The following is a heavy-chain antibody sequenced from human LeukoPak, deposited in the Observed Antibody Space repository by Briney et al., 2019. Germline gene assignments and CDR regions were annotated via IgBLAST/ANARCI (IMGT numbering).Heavy chain of an antibody. J-gene: IGHJ4*02. D-gene: IGHD3-9*01. CDR3: ARAESDYDILTGYFPFDY. Sequence: ASVKVSCKASGGTFSSYAISWVRQAPGQGLEWMGGIIPIFGTANYAQKFQGRVTITADESTSTAYMELSSLRSEDTAVYYCARAESDYDILTGYFPFDYWGQGTLATVSS. CDR2: IIPIFGTA. CDR1: GGTFSSYA. V-gene: IGHV1-69*13.